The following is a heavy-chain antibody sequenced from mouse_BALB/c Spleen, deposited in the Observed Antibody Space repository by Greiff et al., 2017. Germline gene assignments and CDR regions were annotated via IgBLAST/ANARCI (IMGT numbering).Heavy chain of an antibody. V-gene: IGHV1-66*01. D-gene: IGHD1-1*01. CDR1: GYSFTSYY. Sequence: QVQLKQSGPELVKPGASVNISCKSSGYSFTSYYIHWVKQRPGQGLEWIGCIFPGSGNTKYNEKFKGKATLTADTSSSTAYMQLSSLTSEDSAVYFCACYDYWGRGTTLTVSS. J-gene: IGHJ2*01. CDR2: IFPGSGNT. CDR3: ACYDY.